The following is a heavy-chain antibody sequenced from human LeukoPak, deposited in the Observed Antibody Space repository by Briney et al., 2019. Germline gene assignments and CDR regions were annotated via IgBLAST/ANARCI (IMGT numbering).Heavy chain of an antibody. J-gene: IGHJ3*02. CDR3: ARGGYCSGGSCYPDAFDI. D-gene: IGHD2-15*01. Sequence: SETLSLTCTVSGDSITDYYWTWIRQPPGKGLEWIGYISYSGSTSYNTSLKSRVTISADTSKNHFSLRLTSVTAADTAVYYCARGGYCSGGSCYPDAFDIWGQGTMVTVSS. V-gene: IGHV4-59*01. CDR1: GDSITDYY. CDR2: ISYSGST.